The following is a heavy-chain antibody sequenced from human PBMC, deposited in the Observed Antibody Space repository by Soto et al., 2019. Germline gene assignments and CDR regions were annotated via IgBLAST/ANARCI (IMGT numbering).Heavy chain of an antibody. CDR1: GFSLSTSGMC. CDR2: IDWDDDK. V-gene: IGHV2-70*17. D-gene: IGHD6-19*01. J-gene: IGHJ4*02. CDR3: DRMTAVAGPFDY. Sequence: SGPTLVNPTQTLTLTCTFSGFSLSTSGMCVSWIRQPPGKALEWLARIDWDDDKFYTTSLKTRLTISKDTSKNQVVLTMTNMDPVDTATYYCDRMTAVAGPFDYWGQVTLVTVSS.